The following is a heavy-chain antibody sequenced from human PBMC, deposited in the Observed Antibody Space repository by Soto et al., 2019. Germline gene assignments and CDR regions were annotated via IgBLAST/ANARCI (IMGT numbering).Heavy chain of an antibody. J-gene: IGHJ4*02. V-gene: IGHV4-4*02. Sequence: QVQLQESGPGLVKPSGTLSLTCAVSSGSISSSNWWSWVRQPPEKGLEGIGEIYPSGSTNYNPSLKSRFTISVDKSKNQFSLKLSSVTAADTAVYYCARKTPSSGADYWGQGTLVTVSS. CDR1: SGSISSSNW. CDR2: IYPSGST. D-gene: IGHD6-19*01. CDR3: ARKTPSSGADY.